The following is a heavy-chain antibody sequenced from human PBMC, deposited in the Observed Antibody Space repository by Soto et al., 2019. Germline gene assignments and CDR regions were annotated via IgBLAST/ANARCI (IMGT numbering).Heavy chain of an antibody. J-gene: IGHJ4*02. V-gene: IGHV4-61*01. D-gene: IGHD3-22*01. CDR3: ARVSITYYYHTSGQYYLDY. CDR1: GGYVSSGSYY. CDR2: IFYSGTT. Sequence: PETLSLTGPVSGGYVSSGSYYRSWIRQPTGIGLEWIGYIFYSGTTNYTPSLKSRVTMSLYTSKNQFSLQLSSVTAADTAVYYCARVSITYYYHTSGQYYLDYWGQGTLVTVSS.